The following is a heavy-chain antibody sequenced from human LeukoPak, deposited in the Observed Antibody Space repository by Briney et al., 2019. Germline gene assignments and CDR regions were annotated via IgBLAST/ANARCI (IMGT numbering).Heavy chain of an antibody. V-gene: IGHV3-21*01. CDR1: GFIFSSYS. Sequence: PGGSLRLSCVGSGFIFSSYSMNWVRQAPGKGLEWVSFITGSSSYIYYADSVKGRFTISRDNANNSLHLQMNSLRAEDTAVYYCARDYSYWPTATPLLWGQGTLVTVSS. CDR3: ARDYSYWPTATPLL. CDR2: ITGSSSYI. D-gene: IGHD4-17*01. J-gene: IGHJ4*02.